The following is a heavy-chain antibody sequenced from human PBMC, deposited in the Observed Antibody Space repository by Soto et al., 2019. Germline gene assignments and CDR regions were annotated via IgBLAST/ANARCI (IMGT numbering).Heavy chain of an antibody. Sequence: PSQTLSLTCAICGDSVSSNSAAWNWIRQSPSRGLEWLGRTYYRSRWYNDYAVSVKSRITVNPDTSKNQFSLQLTSVTPEDTAVYYCAGTTSHYWYYMDVWGKGTTGTVSS. D-gene: IGHD1-7*01. CDR1: GDSVSSNSAA. CDR2: TYYRSRWYN. V-gene: IGHV6-1*01. CDR3: AGTTSHYWYYMDV. J-gene: IGHJ6*03.